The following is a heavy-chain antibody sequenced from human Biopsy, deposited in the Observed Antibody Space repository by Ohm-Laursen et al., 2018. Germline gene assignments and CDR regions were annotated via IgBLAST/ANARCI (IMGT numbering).Heavy chain of an antibody. V-gene: IGHV4-34*01. CDR1: GESFNGYY. CDR3: VRGVDYYDPYHYYALDV. D-gene: IGHD3-22*01. J-gene: IGHJ6*02. Sequence: PSDTLSLTCAVYGESFNGYYWSWIRRTPGKGLEWIGEINHSGRTNYNPSLKSRVTTSVDTSKNQFSLKVRSATAADTAVYYCVRGVDYYDPYHYYALDVWGQGTTVTVSS. CDR2: INHSGRT.